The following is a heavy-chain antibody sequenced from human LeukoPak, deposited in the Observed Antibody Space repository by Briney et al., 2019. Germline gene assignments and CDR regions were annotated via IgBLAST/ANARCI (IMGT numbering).Heavy chain of an antibody. Sequence: ASVKVSCKVSGYTLTELSIHWVRQAPGKGLEWMGGFDPEDGETIYAQNFKGRVTMTEDTSTDTAYMDLSRLRSEDTAVYYCARDNSVGDTAWWFDPWGQGTLVTVSS. D-gene: IGHD1-26*01. V-gene: IGHV1-24*01. J-gene: IGHJ5*02. CDR2: FDPEDGET. CDR1: GYTLTELS. CDR3: ARDNSVGDTAWWFDP.